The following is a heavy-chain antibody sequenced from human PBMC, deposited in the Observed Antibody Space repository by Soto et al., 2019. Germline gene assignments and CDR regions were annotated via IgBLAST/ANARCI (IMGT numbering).Heavy chain of an antibody. V-gene: IGHV4-31*03. CDR1: GGSISSGGYY. D-gene: IGHD3-10*01. J-gene: IGHJ2*01. Sequence: QVQLQESGPGLVKPSQTLSLTCTVSGGSISSGGYYWSWIRQHPGKGLEWIGYIYYSGSTYYNPSLKSRVTISVDTSKNQFSLKLSSVTAADTAVYYCARVIWFGEFNWYFDLWGRGTLVTVSS. CDR3: ARVIWFGEFNWYFDL. CDR2: IYYSGST.